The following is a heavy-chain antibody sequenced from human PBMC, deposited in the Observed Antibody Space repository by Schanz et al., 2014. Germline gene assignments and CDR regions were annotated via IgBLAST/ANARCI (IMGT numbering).Heavy chain of an antibody. CDR2: IYHSGST. V-gene: IGHV4-4*02. D-gene: IGHD6-25*01. CDR1: GGSISSSDW. CDR3: AREPLSGYNWFDP. J-gene: IGHJ5*02. Sequence: QVQLQESGPGLVKPSGTLSLTCAVSGGSISSSDWWSWVRQPPGKGLEWIGEIYHSGSTNYNPSLKSRVTISLDPPKTQFSLKRSSVTAADTAVYYCAREPLSGYNWFDPWGQGSLVTVSS.